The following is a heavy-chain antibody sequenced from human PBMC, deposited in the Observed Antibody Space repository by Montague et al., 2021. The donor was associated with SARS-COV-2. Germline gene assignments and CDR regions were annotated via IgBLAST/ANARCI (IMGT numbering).Heavy chain of an antibody. CDR1: GYTFTNYG. J-gene: IGHJ4*02. CDR2: ISPYNGKA. Sequence: SVKVSCKASGYTFTNYGIHWVRQAPGQGLEWMGWISPYNGKADFAQNVQGRITMTTDTSTSTAYLDLRSLSSDDTAVYYCARLSYDFWSGSVDYWGQGTLVTASS. V-gene: IGHV1-18*01. CDR3: ARLSYDFWSGSVDY. D-gene: IGHD3/OR15-3a*01.